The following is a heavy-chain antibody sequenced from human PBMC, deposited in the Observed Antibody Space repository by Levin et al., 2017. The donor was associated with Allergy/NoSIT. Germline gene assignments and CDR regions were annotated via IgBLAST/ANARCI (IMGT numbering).Heavy chain of an antibody. J-gene: IGHJ6*02. CDR1: GFTFSSYA. Sequence: GESLKISCAASGFTFSSYAMHWVRQAPGKGLEWVAVISYDGSNKYYADSVKGRFTISRDNSKNTLYLQMNSLRAEDTAVYYCARDSKAGIAVAGLLYGMDVWGQGTTVTVSS. CDR2: ISYDGSNK. CDR3: ARDSKAGIAVAGLLYGMDV. D-gene: IGHD6-19*01. V-gene: IGHV3-30-3*01.